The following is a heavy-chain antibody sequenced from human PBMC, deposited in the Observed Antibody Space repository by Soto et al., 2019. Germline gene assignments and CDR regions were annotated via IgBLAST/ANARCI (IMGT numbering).Heavy chain of an antibody. CDR1: RFTFSSYW. V-gene: IGHV3-74*01. CDR3: ARRREGYYYGLDV. Sequence: EERLVESGGGSVQPGGSLRLSCASSRFTFSSYWMYWVCQAPGKGLVWVSRINSDGSSTRYADSVKGRFSISRDNSKSTLYLQMNTLRAEDTAVYYCARRREGYYYGLDVWGQGTTVTVSS. CDR2: INSDGSST. J-gene: IGHJ6*02. D-gene: IGHD1-26*01.